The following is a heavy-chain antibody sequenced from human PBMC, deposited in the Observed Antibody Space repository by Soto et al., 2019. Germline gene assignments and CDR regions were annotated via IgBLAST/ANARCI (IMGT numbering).Heavy chain of an antibody. Sequence: ASVKVSCKASGYTFTSYGISWVRQAPGQGLEWMGWISAYNGNTNYAQKLQGRVTMTTDTSTSTAYMELRSLRSDDTAVYYCARAGPPGIAAANWFDPWGQGTLVTVSS. J-gene: IGHJ5*02. CDR1: GYTFTSYG. CDR2: ISAYNGNT. CDR3: ARAGPPGIAAANWFDP. D-gene: IGHD6-13*01. V-gene: IGHV1-18*01.